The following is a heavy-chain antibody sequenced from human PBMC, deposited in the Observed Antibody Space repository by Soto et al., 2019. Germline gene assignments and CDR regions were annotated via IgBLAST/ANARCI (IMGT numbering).Heavy chain of an antibody. CDR1: GFTFSSYS. J-gene: IGHJ6*02. CDR3: ARGITGSFYYYYGMDV. V-gene: IGHV3-21*01. CDR2: ISSSSSYI. D-gene: IGHD1-20*01. Sequence: GGSLSLSCAASGFTFSSYSMNWVRQAPGKGLEWVSSISSSSSYIYYADSVKGRFTISRDNAKNSLYLQMNSLRAEDTAVYYCARGITGSFYYYYGMDVWGQGTTVTVSS.